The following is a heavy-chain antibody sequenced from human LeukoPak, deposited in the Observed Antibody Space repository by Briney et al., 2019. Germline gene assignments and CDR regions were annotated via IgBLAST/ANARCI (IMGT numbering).Heavy chain of an antibody. V-gene: IGHV3-23*01. CDR3: ARDPNGDYIGTFDM. CDR1: EFTISSYG. Sequence: GGRLRLSCAASEFTISSYGMSWVRQAPGKGLEWVASISGSGGSTQYADSVQGRFAISRDNSKNTLYLQMNSLRVEDTAMYFCARDPNGDYIGTFDMRGRGTMVSVSS. CDR2: ISGSGGST. J-gene: IGHJ3*02. D-gene: IGHD4-17*01.